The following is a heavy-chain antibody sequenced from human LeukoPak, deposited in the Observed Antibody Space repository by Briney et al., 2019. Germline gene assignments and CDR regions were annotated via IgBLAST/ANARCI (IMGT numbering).Heavy chain of an antibody. V-gene: IGHV1-18*01. Sequence: ASVKVPCKASGYSFITYGISWVRQAPGQGLEWMGWISVYNGNTNYAQKFQGRLTMTTDTSTSTAYMELRSLRSDDTAVYYCARDPPFVRNDGGNPGIHYWGQGTLVAVSS. CDR2: ISVYNGNT. CDR3: ARDPPFVRNDGGNPGIHY. J-gene: IGHJ4*02. CDR1: GYSFITYG. D-gene: IGHD4-23*01.